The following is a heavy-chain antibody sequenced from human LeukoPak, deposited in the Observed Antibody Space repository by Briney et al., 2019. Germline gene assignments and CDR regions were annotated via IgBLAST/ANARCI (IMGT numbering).Heavy chain of an antibody. J-gene: IGHJ6*03. CDR2: IYYSGST. CDR3: ARDSGSSHPYYYYYMDV. D-gene: IGHD6-6*01. CDR1: GGSISSSSYY. Sequence: SETLSLTCTVSGGSISSSSYYWGWIRQPPGKGLEWIGSIYYSGSTYYNPSLKSRVTISVDTSKNQFSLKLSSVTAADTAVYYCARDSGSSHPYYYYYMDVWGKGTTVTVSS. V-gene: IGHV4-39*07.